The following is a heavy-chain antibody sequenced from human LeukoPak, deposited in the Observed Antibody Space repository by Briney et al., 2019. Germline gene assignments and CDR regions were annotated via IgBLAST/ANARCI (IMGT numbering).Heavy chain of an antibody. CDR3: AKAGIVVVITPNGFDY. D-gene: IGHD3-22*01. V-gene: IGHV3-23*01. CDR2: ISGSGGST. J-gene: IGHJ4*02. CDR1: GFTFSSYA. Sequence: GGSLRLSCAASGFTFSSYAMSWVRQAPGKELEWVSAISGSGGSTYYADSVKGRFTISRDNSKNTLYLQMNSLRAEDTAVYYCAKAGIVVVITPNGFDYWGQGTLVTVSS.